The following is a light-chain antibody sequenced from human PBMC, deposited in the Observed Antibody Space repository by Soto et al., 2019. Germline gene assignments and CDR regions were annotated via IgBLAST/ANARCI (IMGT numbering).Light chain of an antibody. V-gene: IGLV1-44*01. Sequence: QSVLTQPPSASGTPGQRVTISCSGSSSNIGSNTVNWYRQLPGTAPKLLIYSNNQRPSGVPDRFSGSKSGTSASLAISGLQSEDEADYYCAAWDDSPNAPVFGGGTKLTVL. CDR1: SSNIGSNT. CDR3: AAWDDSPNAPV. J-gene: IGLJ2*01. CDR2: SNN.